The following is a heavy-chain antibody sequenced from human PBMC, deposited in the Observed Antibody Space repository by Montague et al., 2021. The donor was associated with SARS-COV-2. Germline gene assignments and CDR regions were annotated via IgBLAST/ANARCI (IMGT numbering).Heavy chain of an antibody. V-gene: IGHV3-9*01. Sequence: SRRLSCAASGFPFDDYAMYWVRQAPGKGLEWVSGINWNSGSIGYADSVKGRFTISRDNAENSLYLQMNSLRAEDTALYYCAKDGLIRGVNYFDYWGQGTLVTVSS. CDR2: INWNSGSI. CDR3: AKDGLIRGVNYFDY. J-gene: IGHJ4*02. D-gene: IGHD3-10*01. CDR1: GFPFDDYA.